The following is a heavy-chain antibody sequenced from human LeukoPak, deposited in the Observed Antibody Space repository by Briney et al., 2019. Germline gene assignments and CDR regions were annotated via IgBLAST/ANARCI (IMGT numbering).Heavy chain of an antibody. CDR1: GYTFTSYT. J-gene: IGHJ4*02. CDR3: ATGYSYGLPFDY. D-gene: IGHD5-18*01. Sequence: ASVKVSCKASGYTFTSYTISWVRQAPGQGLEWMGRIIPILGIANYAQKFQGRVTITADKSTSTAYMELSSLRSEDTAVYYCATGYSYGLPFDYWGQGTLVTVSS. V-gene: IGHV1-69*02. CDR2: IIPILGIA.